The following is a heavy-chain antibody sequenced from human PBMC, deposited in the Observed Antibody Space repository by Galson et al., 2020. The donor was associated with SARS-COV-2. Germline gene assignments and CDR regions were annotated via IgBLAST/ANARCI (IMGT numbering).Heavy chain of an antibody. D-gene: IGHD1-20*01. Sequence: ETSETLSLTCTVSGGSISSSSYYWGWIRQPPGKGLEWIGSIYYSGSTYYNPSLKSRVTISVDTSKNQFSLKLSSVTAADTAVYYCARHASGGSSNWNDDHDYWGQGTLVTVSS. CDR2: IYYSGST. CDR3: ARHASGGSSNWNDDHDY. J-gene: IGHJ4*02. V-gene: IGHV4-39*01. CDR1: GGSISSSSYY.